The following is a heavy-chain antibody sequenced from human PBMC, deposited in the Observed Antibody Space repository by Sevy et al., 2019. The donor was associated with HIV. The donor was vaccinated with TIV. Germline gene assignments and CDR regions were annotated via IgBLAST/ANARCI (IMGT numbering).Heavy chain of an antibody. CDR2: IIPIFGPT. D-gene: IGHD2-15*01. Sequence: ASVKVSCKASGGTFSNYAISWVRQAPGQGLEWMGRIIPIFGPTNYAQRFQGRVTITADGYTNTAYMELSVLTSEDTAVYYCARGWTTVVALDAPDIWGQGTVVTVSS. V-gene: IGHV1-69*13. J-gene: IGHJ3*02. CDR1: GGTFSNYA. CDR3: ARGWTTVVALDAPDI.